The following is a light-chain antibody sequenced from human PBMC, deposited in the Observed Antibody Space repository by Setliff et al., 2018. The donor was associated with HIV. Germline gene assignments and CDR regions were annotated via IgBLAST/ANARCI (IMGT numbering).Light chain of an antibody. Sequence: QSVLTQPPSVSGAPGQRVTISCTGNISNIGAGFDVHWYLHLPGTAPKLLIFGYTNRPSGVPDRFSGSRSGASASLAIAGLQAEDEADYYCQSSDTSPTNYVFGSGTKGTV. CDR3: QSSDTSPTNYV. CDR2: GYT. V-gene: IGLV1-40*01. J-gene: IGLJ1*01. CDR1: ISNIGAGFD.